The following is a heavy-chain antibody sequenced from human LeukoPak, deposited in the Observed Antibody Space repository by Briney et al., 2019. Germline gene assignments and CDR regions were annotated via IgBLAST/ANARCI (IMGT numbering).Heavy chain of an antibody. J-gene: IGHJ3*02. CDR3: ARPKAAVGPNGAFYI. CDR2: STSSSSYI. V-gene: IGHV3-21*06. CDR1: GFTFSTYT. Sequence: GGPLRLSCAASGFTFSTYTMTWVRQAPGKGLEWVSSSTSSSSYIYYADSVRGRFTISRDNAKNLLYLQMSSPRAEDTAVNYRARPKAAVGPNGAFYIWGQGTMVTVSS. D-gene: IGHD6-13*01.